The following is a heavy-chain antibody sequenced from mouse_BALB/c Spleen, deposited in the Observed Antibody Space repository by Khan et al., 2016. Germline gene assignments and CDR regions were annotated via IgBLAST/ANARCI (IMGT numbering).Heavy chain of an antibody. V-gene: IGHV1-4*02. J-gene: IGHJ2*01. CDR2: FNPTSGYT. CDR3: ARGRHFDF. Sequence: QVQLKQSAAELARPGASVKMSCKASGYTFTDYTMHWIKQRPGQGLEWIGFFNPTSGYTEYNQKFTDKTTLTADKSSTTAYIQLSSLTSEDSAVXYCARGRHFDFWGQGTTLTVSS. CDR1: GYTFTDYT.